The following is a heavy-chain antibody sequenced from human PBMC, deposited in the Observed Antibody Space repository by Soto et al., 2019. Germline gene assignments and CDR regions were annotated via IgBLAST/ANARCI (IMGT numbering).Heavy chain of an antibody. D-gene: IGHD3-3*01. Sequence: PSETLSLTCTVSGGSISSGGYYWSWIRQHPGKGLEWIGYIYYSGSTYYNPSLKSRVTISVDTSKNQFSLKLSSVTAADTAVYYCARDFGVWSGYANWFDPWGQGTLVTVSS. J-gene: IGHJ5*02. CDR1: GGSISSGGYY. V-gene: IGHV4-31*03. CDR3: ARDFGVWSGYANWFDP. CDR2: IYYSGST.